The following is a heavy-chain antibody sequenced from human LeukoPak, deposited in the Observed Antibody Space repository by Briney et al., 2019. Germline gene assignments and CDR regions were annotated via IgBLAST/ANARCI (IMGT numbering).Heavy chain of an antibody. CDR3: AKDSSIDSGVAGYDYYFDY. V-gene: IGHV3-23*01. CDR2: ISGSGGST. J-gene: IGHJ4*02. Sequence: GGSLRLSCAASGFTFSSYAMSWVRQAPGKGLEWVSAISGSGGSTYYADSVKGRFTISRDNSKNTLYLQMNSLRAEDTAVYYCAKDSSIDSGVAGYDYYFDYWGQGTLVTVSS. CDR1: GFTFSSYA. D-gene: IGHD3-3*01.